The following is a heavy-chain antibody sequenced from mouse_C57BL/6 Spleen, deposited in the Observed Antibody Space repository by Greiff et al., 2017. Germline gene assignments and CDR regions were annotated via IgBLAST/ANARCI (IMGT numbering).Heavy chain of an antibody. CDR1: GYTFPSYW. D-gene: IGHD2-4*01. V-gene: IGHV1-55*01. J-gene: IGHJ3*01. CDR2: LYPGSGST. Sequence: QVQLQQPGAELVKPGASVKMSCKASGYTFPSYWITWVKQGPGQGLEWIGDLYPGSGSTNYNEKFKSKATLTVDTSSSTAYMQLSSLTSEDSAVYYCARSDYDPLFAYWGQGTLVTVSA. CDR3: ARSDYDPLFAY.